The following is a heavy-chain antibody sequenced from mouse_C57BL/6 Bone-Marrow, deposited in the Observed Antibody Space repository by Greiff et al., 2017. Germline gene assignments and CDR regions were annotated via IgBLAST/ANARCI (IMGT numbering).Heavy chain of an antibody. Sequence: QVQLQQSGPELVKPGASVKISCKASGYAFSSSWMNWVKQRPGKGLEWIGRIYPGDGDTNYNGKFKGKATLTADKSSSTAYMQLSSLTSEDSAVYFWASEGYYGSRPCWYFGVWGTGTTVTVSS. V-gene: IGHV1-82*01. CDR1: GYAFSSSW. D-gene: IGHD1-1*01. CDR2: IYPGDGDT. CDR3: ASEGYYGSRPCWYFGV. J-gene: IGHJ1*03.